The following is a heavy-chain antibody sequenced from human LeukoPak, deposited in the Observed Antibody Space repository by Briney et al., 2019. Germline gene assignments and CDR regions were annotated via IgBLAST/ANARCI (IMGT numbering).Heavy chain of an antibody. CDR3: ARHDLGEYSGVWYYFDY. Sequence: KTSETLSLTCIVSGGSISSGTYYWGWIRQPPGKGLEWIGSIYYSGSTYYNPSLKSRVTISVDTSKNQFSLKLSSVTAADTAVYYCARHDLGEYSGVWYYFDYWGQGTLVTVSS. CDR1: GGSISSGTYY. J-gene: IGHJ4*02. D-gene: IGHD6-19*01. V-gene: IGHV4-39*01. CDR2: IYYSGST.